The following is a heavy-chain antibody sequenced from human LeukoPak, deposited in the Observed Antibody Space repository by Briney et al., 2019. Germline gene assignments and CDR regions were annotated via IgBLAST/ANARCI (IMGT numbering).Heavy chain of an antibody. D-gene: IGHD6-19*01. CDR3: ARGYSSGWYP. V-gene: IGHV3-13*01. Sequence: PGGSLRLSCAASGFTLSSYDMHWVRQATGKGLEWVSAIGTAGDTYYPGSVKGRFAISRENAKNSLYLQMNNLRAEDTAVYYCARGYSSGWYPWGQGTLVTVSS. CDR2: IGTAGDT. CDR1: GFTLSSYD. J-gene: IGHJ5*02.